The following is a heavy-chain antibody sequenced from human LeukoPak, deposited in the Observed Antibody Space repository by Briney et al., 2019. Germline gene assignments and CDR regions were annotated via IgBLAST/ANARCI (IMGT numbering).Heavy chain of an antibody. CDR3: ARVRGRWGLYNWFDP. CDR2: INPNSGGT. V-gene: IGHV1-2*02. D-gene: IGHD3-16*01. Sequence: ASVKVSCKASGYTFTGYYMHWVRQAPGQGLEWMGWINPNSGGTNYAQKFQGRVTMTRATYISTAYMELSRLRSDDTAVYYCARVRGRWGLYNWFDPWGQGTLVTVSS. CDR1: GYTFTGYY. J-gene: IGHJ5*02.